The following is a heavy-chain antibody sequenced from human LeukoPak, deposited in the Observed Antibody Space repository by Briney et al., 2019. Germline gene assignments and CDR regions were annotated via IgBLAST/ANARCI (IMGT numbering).Heavy chain of an antibody. V-gene: IGHV1-8*01. CDR1: GYTFTSYD. CDR3: AKAGLRYFDLDYYMDV. CDR2: MNPNSGNT. Sequence: GASVKVSCKASGYTFTSYDINWVRQATGQGLEWMGWMNPNSGNTGYAQKFQGRVTMTRNTSISTAYMELSSLRSEDTAVYYCAKAGLRYFDLDYYMDVWGKGTTVTVSS. J-gene: IGHJ6*03. D-gene: IGHD3-9*01.